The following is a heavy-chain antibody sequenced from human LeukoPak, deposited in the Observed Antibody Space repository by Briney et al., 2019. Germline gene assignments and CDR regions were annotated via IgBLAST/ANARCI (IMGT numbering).Heavy chain of an antibody. CDR3: ARDPSNTIGRNPDFDY. J-gene: IGHJ4*02. Sequence: GASVKVSCKASGYTFTRYAITWVRQAPGQGLEWMGWISTYNGDTNYAQQLQGRVTMTTDTSTSTAYMELRSLRSDDTAVYYCARDPSNTIGRNPDFDYWGQGTLVTVSS. CDR1: GYTFTRYA. D-gene: IGHD1-14*01. CDR2: ISTYNGDT. V-gene: IGHV1-18*01.